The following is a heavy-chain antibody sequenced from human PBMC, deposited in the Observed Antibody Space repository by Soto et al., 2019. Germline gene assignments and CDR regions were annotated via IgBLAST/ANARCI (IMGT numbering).Heavy chain of an antibody. CDR1: GDSVSSNSAA. J-gene: IGHJ6*02. Sequence: SQTLSLTCAISGDSVSSNSAAWNWIRQSPSRGLEWLGRTYYRSKWYNDYAVSVKSRITISPDTSKNQFSLQLNSVTPEDTAVYYCARTGDFWSGYPYYYYGMDVWGQGTTVTVSS. D-gene: IGHD3-3*01. V-gene: IGHV6-1*01. CDR2: TYYRSKWYN. CDR3: ARTGDFWSGYPYYYYGMDV.